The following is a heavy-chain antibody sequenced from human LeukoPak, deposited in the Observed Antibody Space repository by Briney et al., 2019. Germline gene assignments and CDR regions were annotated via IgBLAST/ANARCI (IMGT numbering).Heavy chain of an antibody. Sequence: GGSLRLSCAASGFSFSTYAMNWVRQAPGKGLEWVSVIYSGGSTYYADSVKGRFTISRDNSKNTLYLQMNSLRAEDTAVYYCARAGIVGATWGQGTLVTVSS. CDR2: IYSGGST. V-gene: IGHV3-66*01. D-gene: IGHD1-26*01. J-gene: IGHJ4*02. CDR1: GFSFSTYA. CDR3: ARAGIVGAT.